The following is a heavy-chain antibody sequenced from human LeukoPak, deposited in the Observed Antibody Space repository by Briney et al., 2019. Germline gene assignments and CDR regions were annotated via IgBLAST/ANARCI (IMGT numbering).Heavy chain of an antibody. J-gene: IGHJ4*02. CDR1: GLTFSSFE. Sequence: GGSLRLSCAASGLTFSSFEMNWVRQAPGKGLEWISYISSGGNTIYYADSVKGRFTISRDNAKNSLYLQMNSLRAEDTAVYYCAGDQVEMPTIIPFDCWGQGTLVTVSS. D-gene: IGHD5-24*01. V-gene: IGHV3-48*03. CDR2: ISSGGNTI. CDR3: AGDQVEMPTIIPFDC.